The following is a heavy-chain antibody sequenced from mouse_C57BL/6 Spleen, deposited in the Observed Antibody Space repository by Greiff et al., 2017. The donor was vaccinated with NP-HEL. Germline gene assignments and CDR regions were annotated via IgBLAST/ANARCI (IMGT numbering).Heavy chain of an antibody. J-gene: IGHJ2*01. V-gene: IGHV5-16*01. CDR3: ARGGDGSHYFDY. CDR1: GFTFSDYY. Sequence: EVMLVESEVGLVQPGSSMKLSCTASGFTFSDYYMAWVRQVPEKGLEWVANINYDGSSTYYLDSLKSRFIISRDNAKNILYLQMSSLKSEDTATYYCARGGDGSHYFDYWGQGTTLTVSS. D-gene: IGHD2-3*01. CDR2: INYDGSST.